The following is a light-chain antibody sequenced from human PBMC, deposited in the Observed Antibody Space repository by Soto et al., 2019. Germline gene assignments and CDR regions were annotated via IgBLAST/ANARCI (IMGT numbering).Light chain of an antibody. Sequence: DIQMTQSPSTLSASVGDRVTITCRASQSISTWLAWYQQKPGEAPKLVIYKASSLESGVPSRFSGSGSGTEFTLTISSLQPDDFATYYCQQYNSYSYTFGQGTKLEIK. J-gene: IGKJ2*01. CDR2: KAS. CDR1: QSISTW. V-gene: IGKV1-5*03. CDR3: QQYNSYSYT.